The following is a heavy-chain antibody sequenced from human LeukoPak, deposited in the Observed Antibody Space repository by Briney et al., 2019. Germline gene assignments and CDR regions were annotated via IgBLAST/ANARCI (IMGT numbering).Heavy chain of an antibody. V-gene: IGHV1-8*01. J-gene: IGHJ5*02. D-gene: IGHD1-14*01. CDR2: VHPDSGNT. CDR3: ARGPRNDP. CDR1: GYPFSTWE. Sequence: GASVKVSCKTSGYPFSTWEINWVRQAAGQGLEWLGWVHPDSGNTDYAQKFRGRVTMSRDTSTSTAYMELSGLRLDDTAVYFCARGPRNDPWGQGTWSPSPQ.